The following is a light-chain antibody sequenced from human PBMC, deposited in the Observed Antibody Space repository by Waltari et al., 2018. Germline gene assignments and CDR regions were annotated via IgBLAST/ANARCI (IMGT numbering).Light chain of an antibody. J-gene: IGLJ2*01. CDR1: DVSGYNY. CDR3: SSYTTSSVL. Sequence: QSALTQPASVSGSPGQSITISCSDVSGYNYVSWYQQHPGKAPKLMIYDVTNRPSGVSDRFSASKSGNTASLTISVLQVEDEADYYCSSYTTSSVLFGGGTKLTVL. CDR2: DVT. V-gene: IGLV2-14*03.